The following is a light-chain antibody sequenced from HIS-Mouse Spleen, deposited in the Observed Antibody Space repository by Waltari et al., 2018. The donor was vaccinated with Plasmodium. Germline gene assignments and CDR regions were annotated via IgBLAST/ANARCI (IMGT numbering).Light chain of an antibody. CDR1: ALPKKY. J-gene: IGLJ3*02. CDR2: EDS. CDR3: YSTDSSGNHRV. Sequence: SYDLTQPPSVSVSPGQPPRIPCSGDALPKKYSYWYQQKSGQAPVLVIYEDSKRPSGIPERFSGSSSGTMATLTISGAQVEDEADYYCYSTDSSGNHRVFGGGTKLTVL. V-gene: IGLV3-10*01.